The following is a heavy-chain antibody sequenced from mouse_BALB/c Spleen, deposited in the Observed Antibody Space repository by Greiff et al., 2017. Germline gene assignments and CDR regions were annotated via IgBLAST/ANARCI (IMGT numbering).Heavy chain of an antibody. V-gene: IGHV1S81*02. J-gene: IGHJ4*01. Sequence: VQLQQSGAELVKPGASVKLSCKASGYTFTSYYMYWVKQRPGQGLEWIGEINPSNGGTNFNEKFKSKATLTVDKSSSTAYMQLSSLTSEDSAVYYCTRRLLQAMDYWGQGTSVTVSS. D-gene: IGHD2-3*01. CDR1: GYTFTSYY. CDR3: TRRLLQAMDY. CDR2: INPSNGGT.